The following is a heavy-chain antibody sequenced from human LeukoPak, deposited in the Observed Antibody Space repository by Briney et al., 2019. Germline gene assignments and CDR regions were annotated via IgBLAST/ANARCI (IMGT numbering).Heavy chain of an antibody. CDR2: ISSDGSNK. CDR1: GFTFSSYG. J-gene: IGHJ4*02. D-gene: IGHD3-16*01. CDR3: ARRGEDLLYYFDY. V-gene: IGHV3-30*03. Sequence: SGGSLRLSCAASGFTFSSYGMHWVRQAPGKGLEWVAVISSDGSNKYYADSVKGRFTISRDNSKNTLYLQMNSLRAEDTAVYYCARRGEDLLYYFDYWGQGTLVTVSS.